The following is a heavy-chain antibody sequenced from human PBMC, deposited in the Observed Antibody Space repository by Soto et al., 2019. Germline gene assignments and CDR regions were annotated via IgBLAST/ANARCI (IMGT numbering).Heavy chain of an antibody. Sequence: SETLSLTCAVSGGSISSGGYSWSWIRQPPGKGLEWIGYIYHSGSTYYNPPLKSRVTISVDRSKNQFSLKLSSVTAADTAVYYCARAPRGNYGYPSYFDYWGQGTLVTVSS. CDR3: ARAPRGNYGYPSYFDY. CDR2: IYHSGST. D-gene: IGHD3-10*01. CDR1: GGSISSGGYS. J-gene: IGHJ4*02. V-gene: IGHV4-30-2*01.